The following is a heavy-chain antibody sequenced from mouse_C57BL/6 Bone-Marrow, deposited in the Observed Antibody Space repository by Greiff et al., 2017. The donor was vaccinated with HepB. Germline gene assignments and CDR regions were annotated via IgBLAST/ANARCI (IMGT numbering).Heavy chain of an antibody. CDR1: GYTFTDYE. J-gene: IGHJ3*01. CDR3: TRPIYYGNYLFAY. V-gene: IGHV1-15*01. D-gene: IGHD2-1*01. CDR2: IDPETGGT. Sequence: QVHVKQSGAELVRPGASVTLSCKASGYTFTDYEMHWVKQTPVHGLEWIGAIDPETGGTAYNQKFKGKAILTADKSSSTAYMELRSLTSEDSAVYYCTRPIYYGNYLFAYWGQGTLVTVSA.